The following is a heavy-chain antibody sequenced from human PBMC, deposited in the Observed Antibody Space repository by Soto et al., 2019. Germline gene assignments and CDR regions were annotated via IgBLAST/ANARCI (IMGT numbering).Heavy chain of an antibody. CDR1: GDSFNAYY. V-gene: IGHV1-2*02. CDR3: ARENGGATATLDYYYFYMDV. D-gene: IGHD5-12*01. Sequence: QVQLVQSGAEVRKPGASVKVSCKTSGDSFNAYYLHWVRQAPGQGLEWLGWINPNGGATKYAQKFRGRVAMTRDTSIRTAYMNLTSLRSDDTAIYFCARENGGATATLDYYYFYMDVWGQGTTVTVSS. CDR2: INPNGGAT. J-gene: IGHJ6*03.